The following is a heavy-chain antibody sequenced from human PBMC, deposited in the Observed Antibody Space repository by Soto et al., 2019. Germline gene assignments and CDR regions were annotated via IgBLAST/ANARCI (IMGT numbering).Heavy chain of an antibody. Sequence: QVQLVQSGTEVKKPGASVTVSCKSSGYTFTDFYLHWLRQAPGQGLEWVGWINPKTCDTKSSQKFQGRVTMSRDTSVSTAYIDLTSLTSDDTAMYYCATGTNGTTGWYHPWGQGTRVTVSS. CDR1: GYTFTDFY. CDR3: ATGTNGTTGWYHP. V-gene: IGHV1-2*02. D-gene: IGHD1-1*01. J-gene: IGHJ5*02. CDR2: INPKTCDT.